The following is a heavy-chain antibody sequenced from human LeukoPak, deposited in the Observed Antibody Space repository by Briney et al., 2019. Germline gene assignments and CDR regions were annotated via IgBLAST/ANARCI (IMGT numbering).Heavy chain of an antibody. J-gene: IGHJ3*01. CDR3: ASLSSGAAFDV. CDR1: GAHISNYY. CDR2: LHASEST. D-gene: IGHD3-22*01. V-gene: IGHV4-4*07. Sequence: SETLSLTCTVSGAHISNYYWAWVRQSAAQGLEWIGRLHASESTIYNPSLKSRVTMSIDTSKDQLSLTLTSVTAADSAVYYCASLSSGAAFDVWGQGTVVTVTS.